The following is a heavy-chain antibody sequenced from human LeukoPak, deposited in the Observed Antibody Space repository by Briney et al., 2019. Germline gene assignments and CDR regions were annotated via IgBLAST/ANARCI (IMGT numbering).Heavy chain of an antibody. J-gene: IGHJ6*04. D-gene: IGHD2-15*01. CDR2: ISYDGSIK. V-gene: IGHV3-30*18. CDR1: GFTFSGYG. CDR3: AKDRLDAIVVVVAASYYYGMDV. Sequence: PGGSLRLSCAASGFTFSGYGMHWVRQAPGRGLEWVAVISYDGSIKYYADSVKGRFTISRDNSKNTLYLQMNSLRAEDTAVYYCAKDRLDAIVVVVAASYYYGMDVWGKGTTVTVSS.